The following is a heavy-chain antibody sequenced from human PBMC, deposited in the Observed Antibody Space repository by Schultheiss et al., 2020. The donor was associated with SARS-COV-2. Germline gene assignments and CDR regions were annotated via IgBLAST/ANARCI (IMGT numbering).Heavy chain of an antibody. CDR3: ARRSVVVVPGAFDI. D-gene: IGHD3-22*01. CDR1: GGSISSYY. V-gene: IGHV4-59*08. J-gene: IGHJ3*02. CDR2: IYYSGST. Sequence: GSLRLSCTVSGGSISSYYWSWIRQPPGKGLEWIGYIYYSGSTNYNPSLKSRVTISVDTSKNQFSLKLSSVTAADTAVYYCARRSVVVVPGAFDIWGQGTMVTVSS.